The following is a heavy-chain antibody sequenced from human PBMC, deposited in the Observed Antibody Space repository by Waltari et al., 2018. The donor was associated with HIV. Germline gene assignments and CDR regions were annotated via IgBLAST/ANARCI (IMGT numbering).Heavy chain of an antibody. CDR2: SKHSGRT. CDR3: ARGEEGYSGYDLSWFDT. Sequence: QVQLQQWGAGLLKPSETLSLTCAVYGGSFSGYYWSWIRQPPGKGLEWCGESKHSGRTKHNPSLKRRVDISADTAKNQFSLKVNSVTAADTAVYYCARGEEGYSGYDLSWFDTWGQGTLVTVSS. V-gene: IGHV4-34*01. CDR1: GGSFSGYY. D-gene: IGHD5-12*01. J-gene: IGHJ5*02.